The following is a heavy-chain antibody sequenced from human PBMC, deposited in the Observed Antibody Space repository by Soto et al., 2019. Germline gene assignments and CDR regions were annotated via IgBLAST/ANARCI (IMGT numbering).Heavy chain of an antibody. CDR1: GFTFSSYG. CDR3: AKDGSVVVVAATTLGYYYGMDV. V-gene: IGHV3-30*18. J-gene: IGHJ6*02. CDR2: ISYDGSNK. Sequence: QVQLVESGGGVVQPGRSLRLSCAASGFTFSSYGMHWVRQAPGKGLEWVAVISYDGSNKYYADSVKGRFTISRDNSKNTLYLQMNSLRAEDTAVYYCAKDGSVVVVAATTLGYYYGMDVWSQGTTVTVSS. D-gene: IGHD2-15*01.